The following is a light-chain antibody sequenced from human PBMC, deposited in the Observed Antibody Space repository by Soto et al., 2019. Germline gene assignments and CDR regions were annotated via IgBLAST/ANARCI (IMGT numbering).Light chain of an antibody. Sequence: DIQMTQSPASLSASVGDRVTITCRASQSIVTYLNWYLQKPGKAPKLLIYQTSSLESGVPSRFSGSGSGTEFTLTISSLQPDDFATYYCQQWTFGQGTKVDIK. J-gene: IGKJ1*01. V-gene: IGKV1-5*03. CDR1: QSIVTY. CDR3: QQWT. CDR2: QTS.